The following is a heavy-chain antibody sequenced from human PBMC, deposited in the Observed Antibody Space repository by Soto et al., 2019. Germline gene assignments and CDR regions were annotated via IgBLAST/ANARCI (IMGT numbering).Heavy chain of an antibody. CDR1: GGSISSYY. D-gene: IGHD3-3*01. J-gene: IGHJ4*02. Sequence: SETLSLTCTVSGGSISSYYWSWIRQPPGKGLEWIGYIYYSGSTNYNPSLKSRVTISVDTSKNQFSLKLSSVTAADTAVYYCAGGVSGGFLEWFPQLYYFDYWGQGTLVTVSS. CDR3: AGGVSGGFLEWFPQLYYFDY. CDR2: IYYSGST. V-gene: IGHV4-59*01.